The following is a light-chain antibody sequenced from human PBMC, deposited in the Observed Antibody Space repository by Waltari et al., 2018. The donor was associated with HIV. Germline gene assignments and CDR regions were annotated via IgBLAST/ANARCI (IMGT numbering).Light chain of an antibody. CDR1: SGHTNYA. CDR2: LNGDGSH. CDR3: QSWDADIHV. Sequence: QLVLTQSPSASASLGASVKLTCTLNSGHTNYAIAWHHQQPEKGPRYLMKLNGDGSHTQGDGIPDRFSGSSSGAERYLTISSLQSDDEADYYCQSWDADIHVFGGGTKLTVL. J-gene: IGLJ3*02. V-gene: IGLV4-69*01.